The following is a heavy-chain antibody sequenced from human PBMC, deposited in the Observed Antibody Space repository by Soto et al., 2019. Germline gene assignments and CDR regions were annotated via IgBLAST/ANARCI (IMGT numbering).Heavy chain of an antibody. J-gene: IGHJ4*02. CDR3: ARDLNYWSLLIDH. D-gene: IGHD2-8*02. V-gene: IGHV3-33*01. Sequence: GGSLRLSCTAYGFSLSRYGLHWVRQAPGKGLEWVAGLWSDGIKTSYTDSVKGRFTISRDTSKNMLYLQMNSLGAEDTAVYYCARDLNYWSLLIDHWGQGTLVTVSS. CDR2: LWSDGIKT. CDR1: GFSLSRYG.